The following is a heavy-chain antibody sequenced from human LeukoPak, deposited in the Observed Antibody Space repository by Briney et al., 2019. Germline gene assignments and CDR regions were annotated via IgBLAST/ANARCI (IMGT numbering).Heavy chain of an antibody. V-gene: IGHV1-69*13. Sequence: ASVKVSCKASGYTFTSYGISWVRQAPGQGLEWMGGIIPIFGTANYAQKFQGRVTITADESTSTAYMELSSLRSEDTAVYYCARGLEWKKSYYYYYMDVWGKGTTVTVS. D-gene: IGHD3-3*01. CDR2: IIPIFGTA. CDR1: GYTFTSYG. CDR3: ARGLEWKKSYYYYYMDV. J-gene: IGHJ6*03.